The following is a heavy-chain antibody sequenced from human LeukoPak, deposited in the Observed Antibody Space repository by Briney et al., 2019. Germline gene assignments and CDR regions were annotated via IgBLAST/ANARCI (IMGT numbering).Heavy chain of an antibody. D-gene: IGHD3-10*01. V-gene: IGHV4-59*12. CDR2: IYYSGST. CDR1: GGSISSYY. J-gene: IGHJ1*01. CDR3: ASYRNVLLWFGELSPPFQH. Sequence: SETLSLTCTVSGGSISSYYWSWIRQPPGKGLEWIGYIYYSGSTNYNPSLKNRVTISVDTSKNQFSLKLSSVTAADTAVYYCASYRNVLLWFGELSPPFQHWGQGTLVTVSS.